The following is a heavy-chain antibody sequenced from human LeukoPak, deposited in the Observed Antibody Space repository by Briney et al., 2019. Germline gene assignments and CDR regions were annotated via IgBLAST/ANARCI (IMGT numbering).Heavy chain of an antibody. J-gene: IGHJ4*02. CDR3: ARLDLACSGGSCYRLYYFDY. CDR2: ISPGDSDT. CDR1: GFRFTDYW. Sequence: GESLRISCKASGFRFTDYWIGWVRQMPGKGLEWMGIISPGDSDTGYSPSFQGQVTISADKSISTAYLQWSSLKASDTAMYYCARLDLACSGGSCYRLYYFDYWGQGTLVTVSS. V-gene: IGHV5-51*01. D-gene: IGHD2-15*01.